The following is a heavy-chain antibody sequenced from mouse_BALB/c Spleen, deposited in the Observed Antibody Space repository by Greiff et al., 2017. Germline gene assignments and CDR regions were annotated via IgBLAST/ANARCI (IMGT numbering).Heavy chain of an antibody. CDR2: ISSGGST. D-gene: IGHD1-1*01. V-gene: IGHV5-6-5*01. CDR1: GFTFSSYA. CDR3: ARHEGFTTVVHYFDY. J-gene: IGHJ2*01. Sequence: EVKLVESGGGLVKPGGSLKLSCAASGFTFSSYAMSWVRQTPEKRLEWVASISSGGSTYYPDSVKGRFTISRDTAKNTLYLQMSSLRSEDTAMYYCARHEGFTTVVHYFDYWGQGTTLTVSS.